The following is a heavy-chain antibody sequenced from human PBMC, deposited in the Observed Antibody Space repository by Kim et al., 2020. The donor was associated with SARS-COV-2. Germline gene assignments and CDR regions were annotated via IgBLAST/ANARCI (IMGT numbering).Heavy chain of an antibody. J-gene: IGHJ4*02. CDR2: IYYSGST. CDR3: ARQGRLLYGDYDGLHFDY. CDR1: GGSISSSSYY. Sequence: SETLSLTGTVSGGSISSSSYYWGWIRQPPGKGLEWIGSIYYSGSTYYNPSLKSRVTISVDTSKNQFSLKLSSVTAADTAVYYCARQGRLLYGDYDGLHFDYWGQGTLVTVSS. D-gene: IGHD4-17*01. V-gene: IGHV4-39*01.